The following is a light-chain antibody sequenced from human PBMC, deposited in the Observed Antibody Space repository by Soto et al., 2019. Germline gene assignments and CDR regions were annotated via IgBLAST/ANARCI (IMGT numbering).Light chain of an antibody. V-gene: IGKV3-15*01. Sequence: EIVMTQSPATLSVSPGERVNLSCRASESLSTYLAWYQQKPGQAPRLLIYGASTKATGIPARFSGSGSATDFTLTISSLQSEDFAVYYCQSYNDWPFTFGQGTKLEI. CDR1: ESLSTY. J-gene: IGKJ2*01. CDR2: GAS. CDR3: QSYNDWPFT.